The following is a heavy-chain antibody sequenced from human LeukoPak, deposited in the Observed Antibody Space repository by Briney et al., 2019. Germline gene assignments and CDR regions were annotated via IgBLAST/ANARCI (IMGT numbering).Heavy chain of an antibody. CDR2: VHHDGSER. V-gene: IGHV3-30*02. CDR1: GFTFSNYY. CDR3: ATGSGYYYDH. D-gene: IGHD3-22*01. Sequence: SGGSLRLSCAASGFTFSNYYMHGVRQAPGKGLEWVAVVHHDGSERYYADSVKGRFTISRDNSKNTLYVQMDSLRVEDTAVYYCATGSGYYYDHWGQGTLVTVSS. J-gene: IGHJ4*02.